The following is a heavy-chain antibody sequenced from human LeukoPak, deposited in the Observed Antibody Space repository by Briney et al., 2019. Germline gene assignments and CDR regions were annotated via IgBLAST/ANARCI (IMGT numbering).Heavy chain of an antibody. CDR2: INHSGST. J-gene: IGHJ3*02. D-gene: IGHD3-22*01. V-gene: IGHV4-34*01. CDR1: GGSFSGYY. Sequence: PSETLSLTCAVYGGSFSGYYWSWIRQPPGKGLEWIGEINHSGSTNYNPSLKSRVTISVDTSKNQFSLKLSSVTAADTAVYYCAREVLRSYYDSSGYSDAFDIWGQGTMVTVSS. CDR3: AREVLRSYYDSSGYSDAFDI.